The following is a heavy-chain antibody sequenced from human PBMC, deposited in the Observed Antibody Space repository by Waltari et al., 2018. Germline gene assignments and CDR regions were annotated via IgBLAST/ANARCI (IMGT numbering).Heavy chain of an antibody. CDR2: IINGATT. V-gene: IGHV4-34*12. Sequence: QVQLQQWGAGLLQPSETLSLTCGTSGGSVSAYYWYWIRQPPGKGLEWIGAIINGATTKYNPSLESRVPVSADRSKSQFSLTVKSVTAADTAVYYCARRGPNWYFDVWGRGTLVTVSS. J-gene: IGHJ2*01. CDR3: ARRGPNWYFDV. CDR1: GGSVSAYY.